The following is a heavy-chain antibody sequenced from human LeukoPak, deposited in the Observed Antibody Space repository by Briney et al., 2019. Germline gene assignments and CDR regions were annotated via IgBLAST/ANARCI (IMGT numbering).Heavy chain of an antibody. CDR2: IYYSGST. J-gene: IGHJ4*02. D-gene: IGHD7-27*01. CDR1: GGSISSYY. CDR3: AGYKLTGDDY. V-gene: IGHV4-59*01. Sequence: SETLSLTCTVSGGSISSYYWSWIRQPPGKGLEWIGYIYYSGSTNYNPSPKSRVTISVDTSKNQFSLKLSSVTAADTAVYYCAGYKLTGDDYWGQGTLVAVSS.